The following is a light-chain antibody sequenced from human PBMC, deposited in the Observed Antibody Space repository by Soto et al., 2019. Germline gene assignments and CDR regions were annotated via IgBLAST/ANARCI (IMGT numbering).Light chain of an antibody. CDR3: LLSYSGAVGV. CDR2: DTS. J-gene: IGLJ2*01. V-gene: IGLV7-46*01. CDR1: TGAVTSGHY. Sequence: QAVVTQEPSLTVSPGGTVTLTCGSSTGAVTSGHYPYWFQQKPGQAPRTLIYDTSNKHSWTPARFSGSLLGGKAALTLSGAQPEDEDEYYCLLSYSGAVGVFGGGTKLTVL.